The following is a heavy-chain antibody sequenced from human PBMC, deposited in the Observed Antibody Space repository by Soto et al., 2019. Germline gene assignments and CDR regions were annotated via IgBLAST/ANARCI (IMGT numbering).Heavy chain of an antibody. D-gene: IGHD2-2*01. CDR3: AKRYHTTTSCFDY. CDR1: GFTFNSYA. J-gene: IGHJ4*02. V-gene: IGHV3-23*01. CDR2: TSGGGTT. Sequence: EVQLLESGGGLVQPGGSLRLSCAASGFTFNSYAMSWVRQAPGKGLEWVSITSGGGTTYYADSVKGRFAISRDNSKNTLYLEMNSLRAEDTAVYFCAKRYHTTTSCFDYWGQGTLVTVSS.